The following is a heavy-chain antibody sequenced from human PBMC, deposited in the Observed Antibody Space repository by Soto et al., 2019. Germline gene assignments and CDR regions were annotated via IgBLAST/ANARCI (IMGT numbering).Heavy chain of an antibody. D-gene: IGHD2-15*01. V-gene: IGHV4-34*01. J-gene: IGHJ1*01. CDR1: GAPFSGYY. CDR2: INHTGST. CDR3: ARGREMLVAVTPFEY. Sequence: SSEALSLTGAVYGAPFSGYYCTWIRQPPGKGLEWIGEINHTGSTKYNPSLKSPVTISLDTSKNQFSLSLRSVTAADTAVYYCARGREMLVAVTPFEYCGHGTQLTYSS.